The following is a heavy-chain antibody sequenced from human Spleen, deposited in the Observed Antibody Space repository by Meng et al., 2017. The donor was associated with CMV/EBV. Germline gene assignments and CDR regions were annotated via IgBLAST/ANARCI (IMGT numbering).Heavy chain of an antibody. D-gene: IGHD6-19*01. CDR2: ISYDGSNK. J-gene: IGHJ4*02. CDR1: GFTFSSYA. V-gene: IGHV3-30-3*01. CDR3: AKDGLRVAVAATGFDY. Sequence: LSLTCAASGFTFSSYAMHWVRQASGKGLEWVAVISYDGSNKYYADSVKGRFTISRDNSKNTLYLQMNSLRAEDTAVYYCAKDGLRVAVAATGFDYWGQGTLVTVSS.